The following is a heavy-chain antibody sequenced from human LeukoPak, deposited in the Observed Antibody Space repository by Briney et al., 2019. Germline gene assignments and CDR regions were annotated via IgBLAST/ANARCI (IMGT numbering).Heavy chain of an antibody. CDR1: GGSIESYY. CDR2: IAASGTT. V-gene: IGHV4-4*08. D-gene: IGHD3-9*01. Sequence: PSETRSLTCSVSGGSIESYYWSWIRQPPGKGLEFIGCIAASGTTKHNPSLKSRVTLSMDTSKNQFSLKLRSVTAADTAVYFCARFPYFEGFDYWGQGTQVIVSS. J-gene: IGHJ4*02. CDR3: ARFPYFEGFDY.